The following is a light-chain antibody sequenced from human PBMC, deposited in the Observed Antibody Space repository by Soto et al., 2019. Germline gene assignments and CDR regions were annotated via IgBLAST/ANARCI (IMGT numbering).Light chain of an antibody. CDR1: QSVLYSSNNKNY. J-gene: IGKJ1*01. V-gene: IGKV4-1*01. CDR3: QQYYSTPWT. CDR2: WAS. Sequence: DIVMTQSPDSLAVSLGERATINCKSSQSVLYSSNNKNYLTWYQQKPGQPPKLLIYWASTRESGVPDRFSGRGYRTDFNLTISSLKAEDVAVYYSQQYYSTPWTFGQGTKVEIK.